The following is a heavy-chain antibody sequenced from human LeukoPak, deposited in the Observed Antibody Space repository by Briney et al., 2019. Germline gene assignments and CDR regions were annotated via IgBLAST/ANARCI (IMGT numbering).Heavy chain of an antibody. J-gene: IGHJ4*02. CDR3: ARDHSSGWYSDYFDY. D-gene: IGHD6-19*01. V-gene: IGHV3-33*01. CDR2: IWYDGSNK. Sequence: GGSLRLSCAASGFTFSSYGMHWVRQAPGKGLEWVAVIWYDGSNKYYADSVKGRFTISRDNSKNTLYLQMNSLRAEDTAVYYCARDHSSGWYSDYFDYWGQGTLVIVSS. CDR1: GFTFSSYG.